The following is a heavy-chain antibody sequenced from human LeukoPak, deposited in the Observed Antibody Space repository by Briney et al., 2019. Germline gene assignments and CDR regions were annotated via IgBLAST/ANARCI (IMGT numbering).Heavy chain of an antibody. CDR3: ARVVSQYGDYAWIVNWFDP. D-gene: IGHD4-17*01. V-gene: IGHV4-39*07. CDR1: AYSISSDYY. Sequence: PSETLSLTCTVSAYSISSDYYWGWIRQPPGKGLEWIGSMYHSGSTYYHSGSTYYNPSLKSRVTISVDTSKNQFSLKLSSVIAADTAVYYCARVVSQYGDYAWIVNWFDPWGQGTLVTVSS. CDR2: MYH. J-gene: IGHJ5*02.